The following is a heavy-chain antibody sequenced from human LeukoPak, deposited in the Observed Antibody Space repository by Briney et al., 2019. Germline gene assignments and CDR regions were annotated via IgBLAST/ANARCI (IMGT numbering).Heavy chain of an antibody. J-gene: IGHJ4*02. D-gene: IGHD4-17*01. CDR3: ARYSTVTVYYFDY. Sequence: ASVKVSCKASGYTFTGYYIHWVRQAPGQGLEWMGWINPNSGGTNYAQKFQGRVTMTRDTSISTAYMELSRLRSDDTAVYYCARYSTVTVYYFDYWGQGTLSPSPQ. V-gene: IGHV1-2*02. CDR1: GYTFTGYY. CDR2: INPNSGGT.